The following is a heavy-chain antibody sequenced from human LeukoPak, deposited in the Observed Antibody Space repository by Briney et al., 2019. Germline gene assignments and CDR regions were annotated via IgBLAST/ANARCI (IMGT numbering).Heavy chain of an antibody. CDR3: AKSSSSSWYSGGY. CDR1: GFTFSSYA. J-gene: IGHJ4*02. V-gene: IGHV3-23*01. CDR2: ISGSGGST. D-gene: IGHD6-13*01. Sequence: GGSLRLSCAASGFTFSSYAMSWVRQAPGKGLEWVSAISGSGGSTYYADSVKGRFTISRDNSENTLYLQMNSLRAEDTAVYYCAKSSSSSWYSGGYWGQGTLVTVSS.